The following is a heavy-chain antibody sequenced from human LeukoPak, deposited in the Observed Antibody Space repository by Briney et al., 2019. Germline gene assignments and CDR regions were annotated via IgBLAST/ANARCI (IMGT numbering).Heavy chain of an antibody. D-gene: IGHD1-1*01. CDR1: GFTFNNYW. Sequence: QPGGSLRLSCAVSGFTFNNYWMNWVRQAPGKGLEWVAVISYDGSNKYYADSVKGRFTISRDNSKNTLYLQMNSLRAEDTAVYYCAKLGYNNWDFDYWGQGTVVTVSS. V-gene: IGHV3-30*18. J-gene: IGHJ4*02. CDR2: ISYDGSNK. CDR3: AKLGYNNWDFDY.